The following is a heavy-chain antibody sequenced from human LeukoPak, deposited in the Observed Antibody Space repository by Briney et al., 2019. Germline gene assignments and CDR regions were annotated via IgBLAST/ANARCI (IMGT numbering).Heavy chain of an antibody. Sequence: SETLSLTCTVSGGSISSSTYYWGWIRQPPGKGLEWIGRVYYNGSTYYNPSLKSRVTISVDTSKNHTYKNQFSLKLSSVPAADTAVFYCAGISPITIFGVVIRHFDYWGQGILVTVSS. CDR1: GGSISSSTYY. V-gene: IGHV4-39*07. CDR2: VYYNGST. J-gene: IGHJ4*02. D-gene: IGHD3-3*01. CDR3: AGISPITIFGVVIRHFDY.